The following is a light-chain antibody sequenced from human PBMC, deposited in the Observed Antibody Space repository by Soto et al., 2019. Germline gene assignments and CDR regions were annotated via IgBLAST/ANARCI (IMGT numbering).Light chain of an antibody. CDR3: SSFTSGSTL. Sequence: QSALTQPASVSGSPGQSITISCTGTSSDVGGYNFVSWYQQHPGKAPKLMIYEVSNRPSGVSNRFSGSKSGNTDSLTISGLQAEDEADYYCSSFTSGSTLFGTGTKVTVL. CDR2: EVS. V-gene: IGLV2-14*01. CDR1: SSDVGGYNF. J-gene: IGLJ1*01.